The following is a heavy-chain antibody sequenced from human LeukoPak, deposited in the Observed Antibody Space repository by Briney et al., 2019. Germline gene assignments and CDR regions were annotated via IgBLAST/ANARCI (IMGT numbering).Heavy chain of an antibody. CDR1: GGTFSSYA. D-gene: IGHD3-10*01. CDR3: ARGITMVRGTSYYYMDV. CDR2: IIPIFGTA. J-gene: IGHJ6*03. V-gene: IGHV1-69*06. Sequence: SVKVSCKASGGTFSSYAISWVRQAPGQGLEWMGGIIPIFGTANYAQKFQGRVTITADKSTSTAYMELSSLRSEDTAVYYCARGITMVRGTSYYYMDVWGKGTTVTVSS.